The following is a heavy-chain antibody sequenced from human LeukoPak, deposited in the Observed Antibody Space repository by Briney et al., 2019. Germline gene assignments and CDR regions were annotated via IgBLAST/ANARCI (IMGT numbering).Heavy chain of an antibody. J-gene: IGHJ5*02. V-gene: IGHV4-59*08. CDR1: GGSISGYY. CDR3: ARFPRVDSSHH. D-gene: IGHD3-3*01. CDR2: IHYSGST. Sequence: ETLSLTCTVSGGSISGYYWSWIRQPPGKGLEWIGYIHYSGSTNYNPSLKSRVTVSLDTSKNQFSLNLYSMTAADTAVYYCARFPRVDSSHHWGQGALVTVSS.